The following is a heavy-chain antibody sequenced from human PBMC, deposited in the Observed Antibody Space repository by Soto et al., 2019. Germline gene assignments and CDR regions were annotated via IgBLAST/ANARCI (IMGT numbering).Heavy chain of an antibody. D-gene: IGHD3-10*01. V-gene: IGHV3-23*01. Sequence: PGGSLRLSCAASGFTFSSYAMSWVRQAPGKGLEWISTLTGSSSNIYYADSVKGRFAISRDNSRNTLYLQMNSLTAEDTAVYYCANGRATYGLLTHDYWGQGTLVTVSS. J-gene: IGHJ4*02. CDR1: GFTFSSYA. CDR3: ANGRATYGLLTHDY. CDR2: LTGSSSNI.